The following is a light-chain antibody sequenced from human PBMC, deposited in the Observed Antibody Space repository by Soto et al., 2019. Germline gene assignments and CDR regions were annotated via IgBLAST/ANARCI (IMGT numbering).Light chain of an antibody. CDR2: AAS. V-gene: IGKV1-17*01. CDR3: LQRNSYPRT. CDR1: QAITND. Sequence: DIQMTQSPSSLSASVGDRVTITCRASQAITNDLSWYQQKPGEPPKRLIYAASTLHSGVPSRFSGSGSGTEFTLTIGSLQPEDFATYFCLQRNSYPRTFGQGTKVEIK. J-gene: IGKJ1*01.